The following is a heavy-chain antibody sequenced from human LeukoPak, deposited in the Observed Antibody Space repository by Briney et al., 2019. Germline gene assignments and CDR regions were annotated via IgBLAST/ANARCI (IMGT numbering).Heavy chain of an antibody. CDR2: ISGSGGST. V-gene: IGHV3-23*01. CDR1: GFTFSSYA. CDR3: AKLRLRLGELSPFDY. Sequence: GGSLRLSCAASGFTFSSYAMSWVRQAPGKGLEWVSAISGSGGSTYYADSVKGRFTISRDKSKNTLYLQMNSLRAEDTAVYYCAKLRLRLGELSPFDYWGQGTLVTVSS. J-gene: IGHJ4*02. D-gene: IGHD3-16*02.